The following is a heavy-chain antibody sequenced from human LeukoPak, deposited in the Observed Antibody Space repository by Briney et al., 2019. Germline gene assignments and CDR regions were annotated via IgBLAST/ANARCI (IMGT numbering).Heavy chain of an antibody. V-gene: IGHV3-21*01. CDR2: ISSSSSYI. CDR1: GFTFSSYS. D-gene: IGHD1-1*01. Sequence: PGGSLRLSCAASGFTFSSYSMNWVRQAPGKGLEWVSSISSSSSYIYYADSVKGRFTISRDNAKNSLYLQMNSLRAEDTAVYYCARVLGTLGAFDIWGQGTMVTVSS. J-gene: IGHJ3*02. CDR3: ARVLGTLGAFDI.